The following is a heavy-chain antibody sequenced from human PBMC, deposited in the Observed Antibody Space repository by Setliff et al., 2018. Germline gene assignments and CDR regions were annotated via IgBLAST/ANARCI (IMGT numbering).Heavy chain of an antibody. CDR3: TTGGSSCYARFDY. CDR1: GFTFSSYA. D-gene: IGHD6-13*01. J-gene: IGHJ4*02. Sequence: GGSLRLSCAASGFTFSSYAMSWVRQAPGKGLEWVSAISGSGGSTYYADSVKGRFTISRDNSKNTLYLQMNSLKTEDTAVYYCTTGGSSCYARFDYWGQGSLVTVSS. CDR2: ISGSGGST. V-gene: IGHV3-23*01.